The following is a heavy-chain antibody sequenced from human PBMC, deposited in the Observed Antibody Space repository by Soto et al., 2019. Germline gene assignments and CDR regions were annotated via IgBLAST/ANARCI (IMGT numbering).Heavy chain of an antibody. Sequence: PGELLKISCKGAGYSFTSYWISWVRQMPGKGLEWMGRIDPSDSYTNYSPSFQGHVTISADKSISTAYLQWSSLKASDTAMYYCARLGIAAATDWGQGTLVTVSS. D-gene: IGHD6-13*01. CDR3: ARLGIAAATD. CDR1: GYSFTSYW. V-gene: IGHV5-10-1*01. CDR2: IDPSDSYT. J-gene: IGHJ4*02.